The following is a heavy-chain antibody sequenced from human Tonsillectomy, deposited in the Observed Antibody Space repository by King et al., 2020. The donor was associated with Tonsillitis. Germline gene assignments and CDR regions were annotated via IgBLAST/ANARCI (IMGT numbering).Heavy chain of an antibody. V-gene: IGHV3-23*04. CDR2: ITASGDRT. CDR1: TFTFSSYA. CDR3: AKDIYYYDTSGSFDS. J-gene: IGHJ4*02. Sequence: VQLVESGGGLVQPGGSLRLSCAASTFTFSSYAMNWVRQSPGQGLEWVSGITASGDRTYYADSVKGRFTISRDNSKNTLFLQMNSLRAEDTAVYYCAKDIYYYDTSGSFDSWGQGTLVTVSS. D-gene: IGHD3-22*01.